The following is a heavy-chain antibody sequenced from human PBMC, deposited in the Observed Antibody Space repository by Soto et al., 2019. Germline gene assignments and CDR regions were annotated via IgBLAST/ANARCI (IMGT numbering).Heavy chain of an antibody. J-gene: IGHJ3*02. CDR3: SRQCSAVSCYYGFDI. Sequence: SETLSLTCTVSGGSISSYYWSWIRQPTGKGLEWIGYFSYSASTIYNPSLKSRVTISVDTSKNLSSLKLSSVTAAVTAVYYCSRQCSAVSCYYGFDIWGQGTIVTVSS. CDR2: FSYSAST. D-gene: IGHD2-15*01. CDR1: GGSISSYY. V-gene: IGHV4-59*08.